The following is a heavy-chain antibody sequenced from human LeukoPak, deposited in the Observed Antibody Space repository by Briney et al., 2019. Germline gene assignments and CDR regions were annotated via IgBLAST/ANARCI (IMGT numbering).Heavy chain of an antibody. CDR1: GFTFSSYS. V-gene: IGHV3-48*01. Sequence: PGGSLTLSCAVSGFTFSSYSMNWVRQAPGKGREWVSYISSSSSTIYYADSVKGRFTISRDNAKNSLYLQMNSLRAEDTAVYYCARVLNAFDIWGQGTMVTVSS. CDR3: ARVLNAFDI. CDR2: ISSSSSTI. J-gene: IGHJ3*02.